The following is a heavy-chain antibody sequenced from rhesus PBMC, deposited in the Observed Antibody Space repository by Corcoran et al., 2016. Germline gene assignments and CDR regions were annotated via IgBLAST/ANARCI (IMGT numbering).Heavy chain of an antibody. V-gene: IGHV4-65*01. CDR3: ASAMVVLITRLNYYGLDS. J-gene: IGHJ6*01. D-gene: IGHD3-28*01. Sequence: QVQLQESDPGLVKPSETLSLTCAVSGGSISSSNWWSWIRQPPGKGLEWIAYISGSSGSTYYNPSRKSRVTIATDTSKNQFSLKLSSVTAADTAVYYCASAMVVLITRLNYYGLDSWGQGVVVTVSS. CDR1: GGSISSSNW. CDR2: ISGSSGST.